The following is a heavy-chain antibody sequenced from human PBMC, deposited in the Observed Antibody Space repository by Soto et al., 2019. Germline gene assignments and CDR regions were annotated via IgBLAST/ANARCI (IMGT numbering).Heavy chain of an antibody. CDR3: AKWGGGGSDY. V-gene: IGHV3-7*01. Sequence: EVQLVESGRGLVQPGGSLRLSCAASGFTFTTYYMSWVRQAQGKGLEWVANINEDGSERYYVDSVKGRFTVSRDNAKNSLYLQMNSLRAEDTAIYYCAKWGGGGSDYWGQGSLVTVSS. D-gene: IGHD1-26*01. CDR2: INEDGSER. CDR1: GFTFTTYY. J-gene: IGHJ4*02.